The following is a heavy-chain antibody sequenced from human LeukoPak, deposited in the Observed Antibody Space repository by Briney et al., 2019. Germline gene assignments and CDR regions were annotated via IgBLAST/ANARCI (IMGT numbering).Heavy chain of an antibody. J-gene: IGHJ4*02. CDR2: ISYDGSNK. V-gene: IGHV3-30*18. Sequence: PAGSLRLSCAASGFTFSSYGMHWVRLDPGKGLEWLAVISYDGSNKYYADSVKGRFTISRDNSKNTLYLQMNSLRAEDTAVYYCAKDQKELWFGELRYYFDYWGQGTLVTVSS. CDR3: AKDQKELWFGELRYYFDY. D-gene: IGHD3-10*01. CDR1: GFTFSSYG.